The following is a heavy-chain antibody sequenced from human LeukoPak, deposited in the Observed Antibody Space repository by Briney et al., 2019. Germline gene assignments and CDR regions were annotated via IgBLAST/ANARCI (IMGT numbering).Heavy chain of an antibody. D-gene: IGHD2-15*01. V-gene: IGHV3-23*01. CDR2: ISGSGGTI. CDR1: GFTFDKYA. CDR3: GRVSESLVNGGVSWSFDN. J-gene: IGHJ4*02. Sequence: GGSLRLSCAASGFTFDKYAMSWVRQAPGKGLEWVSGISGSGGTIYYADSVKGRFTISRYNSKNTLSLQMNSLRAEDTAVYYCGRVSESLVNGGVSWSFDNWGQGTLVTVSS.